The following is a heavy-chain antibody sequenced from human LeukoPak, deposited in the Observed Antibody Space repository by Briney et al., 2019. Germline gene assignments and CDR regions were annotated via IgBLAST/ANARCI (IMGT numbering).Heavy chain of an antibody. Sequence: SVKVSCKASGGTFSSYAISWVRQAPGQGLEWMGGIIPILGIANYAQKFQGRVTITADKSTSTAYMELSSLRAEDTAVYYCAKDPHSCSGGSCYFVVTATLYNWFDPWGQGTLVTVSS. CDR1: GGTFSSYA. J-gene: IGHJ5*02. CDR3: AKDPHSCSGGSCYFVVTATLYNWFDP. CDR2: IIPILGIA. V-gene: IGHV1-69*10. D-gene: IGHD2-15*01.